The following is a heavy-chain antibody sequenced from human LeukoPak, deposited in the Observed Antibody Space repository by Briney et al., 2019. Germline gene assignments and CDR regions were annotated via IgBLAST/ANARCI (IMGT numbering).Heavy chain of an antibody. CDR1: GGSFSGYY. V-gene: IGHV4-34*01. J-gene: IGHJ5*02. Sequence: SETLSLTCAVYGGSFSGYYWSWIRQPPGKGLEWIGEINHSGSTNYNPSLKSRVTISVDTSKNQFSLKLSSVTAADTAVYYCARGGRTYYDFWTWFDPWGQGTLVTVSS. CDR3: ARGGRTYYDFWTWFDP. D-gene: IGHD3-3*01. CDR2: INHSGST.